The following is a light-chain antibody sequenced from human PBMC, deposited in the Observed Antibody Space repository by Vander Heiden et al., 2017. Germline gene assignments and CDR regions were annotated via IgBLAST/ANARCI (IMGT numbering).Light chain of an antibody. V-gene: IGLV6-57*01. Sequence: NFMLTQPPSVSESPGKTVIISRTRSSAGLASNYVRWYQQRPGSSPTTVIYENSQRPSGVPDRFSGSIDSSSNSASLTIAGLQTEDEADYYCQSYDSTNRESCVFGTGTKVTVL. CDR1: SAGLASNY. J-gene: IGLJ1*01. CDR2: ENS. CDR3: QSYDSTNRESCV.